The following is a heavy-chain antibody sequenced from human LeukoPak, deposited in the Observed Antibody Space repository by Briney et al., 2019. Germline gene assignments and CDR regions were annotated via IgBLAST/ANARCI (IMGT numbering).Heavy chain of an antibody. J-gene: IGHJ3*02. CDR1: GGSISSYY. CDR2: IYHSGST. CDR3: AKEMGAPLGAFDI. Sequence: SETLSLTCTVSGGSISSYYWNWIRQPPGKGLEWIGNIYHSGSTYYNPSLTSRVTISVDRSKNQFSLKLSSVTAADTAVYYCAKEMGAPLGAFDIWGQGTMVTVSS. D-gene: IGHD1-26*01. V-gene: IGHV4-59*12.